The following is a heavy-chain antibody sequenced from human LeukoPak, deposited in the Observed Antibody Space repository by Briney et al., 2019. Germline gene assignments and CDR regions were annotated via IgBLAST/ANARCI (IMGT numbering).Heavy chain of an antibody. CDR2: ISSSSSYI. V-gene: IGHV3-21*01. Sequence: PGGSLRLSCAASGFTFSSYSMNWVRQAPGKGLEWVSSISSSSSYIYYADSVKGRFTIPRDNAKNSLYLQMNSLRAEDTFFFFKQKTAYEILTGYSFDYWGQGTLVTVSS. CDR1: GFTFSSYS. CDR3: QKTAYEILTGYSFDY. D-gene: IGHD3-9*01. J-gene: IGHJ4*02.